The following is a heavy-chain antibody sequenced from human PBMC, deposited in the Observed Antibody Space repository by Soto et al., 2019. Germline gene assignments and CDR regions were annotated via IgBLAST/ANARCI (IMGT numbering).Heavy chain of an antibody. CDR3: ARGRRIAAAGTDWFDP. Sequence: PSETLSLTCAVSGGSISSSNWWSWVRQPPGKGLEWIGEIYYSGSTYYNPSLKSRVTISVDTSKNQFSLKLSSVTAADTAVYYCARGRRIAAAGTDWFDPWGQGTLVTVSS. V-gene: IGHV4-4*02. J-gene: IGHJ5*02. D-gene: IGHD6-13*01. CDR1: GGSISSSNW. CDR2: IYYSGST.